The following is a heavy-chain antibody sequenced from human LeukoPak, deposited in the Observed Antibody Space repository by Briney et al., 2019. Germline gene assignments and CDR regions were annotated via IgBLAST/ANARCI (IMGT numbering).Heavy chain of an antibody. CDR2: ISYIGST. Sequence: SETLSLTCSVSGGSISSDSWSWIRQPPGKGLEWIGYISYIGSTNYNPSLKSRVTISVDTSKTQFSLKMTSVTAADTAVYYCAGAEGYSYGYYWFDPWGQGTLVTVSS. CDR3: AGAEGYSYGYYWFDP. D-gene: IGHD5-18*01. J-gene: IGHJ5*02. V-gene: IGHV4-59*01. CDR1: GGSISSDS.